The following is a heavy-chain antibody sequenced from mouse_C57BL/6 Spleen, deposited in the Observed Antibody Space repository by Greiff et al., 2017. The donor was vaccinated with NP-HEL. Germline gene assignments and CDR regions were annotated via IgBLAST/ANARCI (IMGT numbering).Heavy chain of an antibody. CDR2: IDPANGDT. CDR1: GFNIKDDY. CDR3: TTELLPRLGY. J-gene: IGHJ2*01. V-gene: IGHV14-4*01. D-gene: IGHD2-12*01. Sequence: VQLQQSGAELVRPGASVKLSCTASGFNIKDDYMHWVKQRPEQGLEWIGRIDPANGDTEYAPKFQGKATITADTSSNTAYLQLSSLTSEDTAIYYCTTELLPRLGYWGQGTTLTVSS.